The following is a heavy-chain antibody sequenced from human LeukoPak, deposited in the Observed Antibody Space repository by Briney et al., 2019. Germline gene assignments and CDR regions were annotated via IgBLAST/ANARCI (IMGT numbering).Heavy chain of an antibody. V-gene: IGHV4-59*01. J-gene: IGHJ4*02. CDR3: ARSSGIGYSYGNYFDY. D-gene: IGHD5-18*01. CDR2: IYYSGST. Sequence: SETLSLTCTVSGGSISSYYWSWIRQPPGKGLEWIGYIYYSGSTDYNPSLKSRVTISVDTSKNQFSLKLSSVTAADTAVYYCARSSGIGYSYGNYFDYWGQGTLVTVSS. CDR1: GGSISSYY.